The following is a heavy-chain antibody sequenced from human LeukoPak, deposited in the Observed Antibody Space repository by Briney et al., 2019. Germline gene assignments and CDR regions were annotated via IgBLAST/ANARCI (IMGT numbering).Heavy chain of an antibody. D-gene: IGHD2-15*01. V-gene: IGHV4-34*01. J-gene: IGHJ6*02. CDR3: AKVLRGHYYYYYGMDV. CDR2: INHSGST. Sequence: SETLSLTCAVYGGSFSGYYWSWIRQPPGKGLEWIGEINHSGSTNYNPSLKSRVTISVDTSKNQFSLKLSSVTAADTAVYYCAKVLRGHYYYYYGMDVWGQGTTVTDSS. CDR1: GGSFSGYY.